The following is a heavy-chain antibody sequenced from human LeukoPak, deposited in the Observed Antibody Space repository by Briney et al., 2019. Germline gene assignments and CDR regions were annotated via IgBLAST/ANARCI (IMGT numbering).Heavy chain of an antibody. CDR1: GGSINTNPNY. CDR2: FYYRGST. D-gene: IGHD2-15*01. J-gene: IGHJ3*02. Sequence: SETLSLTCSVSGGSINTNPNYWGWVRQPPGKGLEWIGCFYYRGSTYYNPSLRSRVTISVDTSKNQFSLRLSSVTAADTAVYFCARRRVVVASTDGASGAFDIWGQGTMVTVSS. V-gene: IGHV4-39*07. CDR3: ARRRVVVASTDGASGAFDI.